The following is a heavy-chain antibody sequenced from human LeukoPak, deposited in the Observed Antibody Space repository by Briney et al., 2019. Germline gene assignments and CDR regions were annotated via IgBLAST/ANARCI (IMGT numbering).Heavy chain of an antibody. Sequence: ASVKVSCKASGYTFTDYYMHWVRQAPGQGLEWMGWINPNSGGTYYPESFQGWVTMTRDTSISTAFMELSSLKSDDTAVYYCARDYYGSGMASNVWGQGTMVTVSS. CDR1: GYTFTDYY. D-gene: IGHD3-10*01. V-gene: IGHV1-2*04. CDR2: INPNSGGT. J-gene: IGHJ3*01. CDR3: ARDYYGSGMASNV.